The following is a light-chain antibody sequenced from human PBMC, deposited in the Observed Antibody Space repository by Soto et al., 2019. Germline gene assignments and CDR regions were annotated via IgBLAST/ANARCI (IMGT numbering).Light chain of an antibody. CDR3: QQYNDWPPT. CDR1: QSISSN. Sequence: EVVMTQSPATLSVSPGERVTLSCRASQSISSNLAWYQLKAGQTPRLLVYGASTRATGFPGTFSGSGSGTEFTLTFSYLQSEDFAVYFCQQYNDWPPTFGQGTKVEIK. CDR2: GAS. J-gene: IGKJ1*01. V-gene: IGKV3-15*01.